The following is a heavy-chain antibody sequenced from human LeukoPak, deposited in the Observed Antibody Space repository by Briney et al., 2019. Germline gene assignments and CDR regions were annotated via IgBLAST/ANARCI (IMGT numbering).Heavy chain of an antibody. J-gene: IGHJ4*02. V-gene: IGHV3-30*02. CDR3: ARELVGATTDY. Sequence: GGSLRLSCAASALTFNSCGMHWVRQAPGKGLEWVAFIRNDGSNSYYADSVKGRFTISRDNSKNTLYLQMNSLRPEDTAVYYCARELVGATTDYWGQGTLVTVSS. CDR2: IRNDGSNS. CDR1: ALTFNSCG. D-gene: IGHD1-26*01.